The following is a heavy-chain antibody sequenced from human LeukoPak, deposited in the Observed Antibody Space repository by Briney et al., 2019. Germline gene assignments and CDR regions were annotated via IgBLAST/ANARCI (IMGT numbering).Heavy chain of an antibody. CDR3: ARGGLWFGSLDY. J-gene: IGHJ4*02. D-gene: IGHD3-10*01. CDR2: IYYSGST. V-gene: IGHV4-39*01. Sequence: SSETLSLTCTVSGGSIRSSSYYWGWIRQPPGKGLEWIGSIYYSGSTYYNPSLKSRVTISVDTSKNQFSLKLSSVTAADTAVYYCARGGLWFGSLDYWGQGTLVTVSS. CDR1: GGSIRSSSYY.